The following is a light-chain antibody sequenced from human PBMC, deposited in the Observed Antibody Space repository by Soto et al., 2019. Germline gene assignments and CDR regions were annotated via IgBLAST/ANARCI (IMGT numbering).Light chain of an antibody. CDR3: QQYYSTLIT. J-gene: IGKJ5*01. CDR2: WAS. V-gene: IGKV4-1*01. Sequence: VMTQSPDSLAVSLGERATINRNSSQSVLYSSNNKNYLAWYKQKPGQPPKLLISWASTRESGVPDRFSGSGSGTNFTLTISSLQVEDVAVYYCQQYYSTLITFGQGTRLEN. CDR1: QSVLYSSNNKNY.